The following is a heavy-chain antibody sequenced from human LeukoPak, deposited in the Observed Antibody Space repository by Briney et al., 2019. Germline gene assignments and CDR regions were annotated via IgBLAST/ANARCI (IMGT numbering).Heavy chain of an antibody. Sequence: SETLSLTCAVYAGSFSGYSWSWIRQPPGKGLDWIGEVTHSGGTNYNPSLKSRVTISVDTSKNQFSLTLSSVTAADTAVYYCARHAPGYSSGWSNWYFDLWGRGTLVTVSS. V-gene: IGHV4-34*01. D-gene: IGHD6-19*01. CDR2: VTHSGGT. CDR3: ARHAPGYSSGWSNWYFDL. CDR1: AGSFSGYS. J-gene: IGHJ2*01.